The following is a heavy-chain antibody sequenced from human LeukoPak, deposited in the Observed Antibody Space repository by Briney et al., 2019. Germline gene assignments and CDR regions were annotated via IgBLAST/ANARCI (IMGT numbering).Heavy chain of an antibody. CDR1: GGTFSSYA. V-gene: IGHV1-69*04. J-gene: IGHJ4*02. CDR2: IIPILGIA. D-gene: IGHD3-10*01. Sequence: SVKVSCKASGGTFSSYAISWVRQAPGQGLEWMGRIIPILGIANYAQKFQGRVTVTADKSTSTAYMELSSLRSEDTAVYYCARGGEGVLPFGYWGQGTLVTVSS. CDR3: ARGGEGVLPFGY.